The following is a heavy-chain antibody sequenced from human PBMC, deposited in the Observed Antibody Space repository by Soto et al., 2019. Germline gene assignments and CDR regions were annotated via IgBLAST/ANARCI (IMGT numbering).Heavy chain of an antibody. V-gene: IGHV1-69*13. D-gene: IGHD5-18*01. Sequence: SVKVSCKASGGTFSSHAISWVRQAPGQGLEWMGGIIPIFGTANYAQKFQGRVTITADESTSTAYMELSSLRSEDTAVYYCAREGGYSYGLDNYYGMDVWGQGTTVTVSS. CDR3: AREGGYSYGLDNYYGMDV. CDR2: IIPIFGTA. J-gene: IGHJ6*02. CDR1: GGTFSSHA.